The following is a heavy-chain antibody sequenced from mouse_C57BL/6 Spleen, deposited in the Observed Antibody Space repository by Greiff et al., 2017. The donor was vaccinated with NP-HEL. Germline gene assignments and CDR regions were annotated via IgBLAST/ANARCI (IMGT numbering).Heavy chain of an antibody. Sequence: EVKLMESGGGLVQPKGSLKLSCAASGFTFTTYAMHWVRQAPGKGLEWVARISSKSSNYATYYAVSVKDRFTISRDDSQSMLYLQMNNLKTEDTAVYYCVGGGYYGYDEGFAYWGQGTLVTVSA. J-gene: IGHJ3*01. V-gene: IGHV10-3*01. D-gene: IGHD2-2*01. CDR1: GFTFTTYA. CDR3: VGGGYYGYDEGFAY. CDR2: ISSKSSNYAT.